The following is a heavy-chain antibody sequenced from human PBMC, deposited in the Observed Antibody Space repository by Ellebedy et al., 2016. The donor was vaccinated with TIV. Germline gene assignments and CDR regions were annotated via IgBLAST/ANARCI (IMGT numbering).Heavy chain of an antibody. Sequence: GESLKISCAASGFSFSDSSMNWVRQAPGKGLEWVSYISGSSRGMYYADSVKGRFSISRDNAKNSLYLQMNSLSAEDTAVYYCARGRGLHPTYFFAYWGQGTLVTVSS. CDR1: GFSFSDSS. D-gene: IGHD2-15*01. CDR3: ARGRGLHPTYFFAY. CDR2: ISGSSRGM. V-gene: IGHV3-48*04. J-gene: IGHJ4*02.